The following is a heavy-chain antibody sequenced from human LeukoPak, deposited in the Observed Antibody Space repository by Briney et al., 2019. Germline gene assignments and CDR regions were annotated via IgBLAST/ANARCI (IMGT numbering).Heavy chain of an antibody. CDR1: GFSFSDFW. CDR2: IRGDGYDT. D-gene: IGHD3-10*01. V-gene: IGHV3-74*01. CDR3: ASDRVLGSGSLDN. Sequence: GGSLRLSCTASGFSFSDFWMHWVRQVPGKGLVWVSRIRGDGYDTNYADSVRGRFTISRDNAQNALYLQMNSLRTEDTAVYYCASDRVLGSGSLDNWGQGTLVTVSS. J-gene: IGHJ4*02.